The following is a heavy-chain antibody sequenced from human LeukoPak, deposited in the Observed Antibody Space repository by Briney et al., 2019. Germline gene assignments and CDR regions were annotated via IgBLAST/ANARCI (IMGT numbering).Heavy chain of an antibody. D-gene: IGHD1-26*01. Sequence: GASVKVSCKASGYTFTDYYMHWVQQAPGKGLEWMGRVDPEDGETIYAEKFQGRVTITADTSTDTAYMELSSLRSEDTAVYYCATEVGGSYFDYWGQGTLVTVSS. CDR2: VDPEDGET. CDR1: GYTFTDYY. CDR3: ATEVGGSYFDY. V-gene: IGHV1-69-2*01. J-gene: IGHJ4*02.